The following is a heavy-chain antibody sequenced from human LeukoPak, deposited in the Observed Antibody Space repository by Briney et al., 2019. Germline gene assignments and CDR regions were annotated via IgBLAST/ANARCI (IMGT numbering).Heavy chain of an antibody. CDR3: ARADKWDIVATREDY. V-gene: IGHV1-46*01. J-gene: IGHJ4*02. CDR2: INPTGDST. Sequence: EASVKVSCKASGYTFTNYYIHWVRQAPGQGLEWMGIINPTGDSTTYAQKFQGRVTMTRDTSTNTVYMELSSLRSDDTAVYYCARADKWDIVATREDYWGQGTLVTVSS. CDR1: GYTFTNYY. D-gene: IGHD5-12*01.